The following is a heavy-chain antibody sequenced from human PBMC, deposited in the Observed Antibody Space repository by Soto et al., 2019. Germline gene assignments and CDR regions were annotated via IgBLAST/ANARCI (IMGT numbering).Heavy chain of an antibody. Sequence: ASVKVSCKASGYTFTSYGISWVRQAPGQGLEWMGWISAYNGNTNYAQKLQGRVTMTTDTSTSTAYMELRSLRSDDTAVYYCARGGLNCSGGSCYPPVYYYYYMDVWGKGTTVTVSS. CDR1: GYTFTSYG. CDR3: ARGGLNCSGGSCYPPVYYYYYMDV. V-gene: IGHV1-18*01. CDR2: ISAYNGNT. J-gene: IGHJ6*03. D-gene: IGHD2-15*01.